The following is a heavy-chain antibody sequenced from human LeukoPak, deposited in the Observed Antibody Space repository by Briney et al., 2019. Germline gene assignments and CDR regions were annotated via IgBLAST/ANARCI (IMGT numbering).Heavy chain of an antibody. J-gene: IGHJ4*02. Sequence: ASVKVSCKASGYTFTGYYMHWVRQAPGQGLEWMGWINPNSGGTNYAQKFQGRVTMTRDTSITTAYMELSRLKSDDTAVYYCARDGYCSTTSCYSPTGPADYWGQGTLVTVSS. V-gene: IGHV1-2*02. CDR1: GYTFTGYY. CDR2: INPNSGGT. CDR3: ARDGYCSTTSCYSPTGPADY. D-gene: IGHD2-2*02.